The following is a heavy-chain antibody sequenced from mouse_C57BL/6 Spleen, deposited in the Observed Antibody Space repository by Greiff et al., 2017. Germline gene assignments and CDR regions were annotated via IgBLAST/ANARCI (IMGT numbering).Heavy chain of an antibody. V-gene: IGHV1-82*01. CDR2: IYPGDGDT. J-gene: IGHJ3*01. Sequence: QVQLQQSGPELVKPGASVKISCKASGYAFSSSWMNWVKQRPGKGLEWIGRIYPGDGDTNYNGKFKGKATLTADKSSSTAYRQLSSLTSEDSAVYFCARIYDYDGAWFAYWGQGTLVTVSA. CDR3: ARIYDYDGAWFAY. D-gene: IGHD2-4*01. CDR1: GYAFSSSW.